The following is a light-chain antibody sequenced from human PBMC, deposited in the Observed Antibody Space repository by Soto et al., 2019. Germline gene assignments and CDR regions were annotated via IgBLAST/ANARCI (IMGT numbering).Light chain of an antibody. Sequence: DIQLTQCPSTLSASVGARVTITCRASQSISSWLAWFKQKPGMAPKLLISQASYLESGVPSRFRGSRSGTELTLSIRGLQHDDFATYYCQQYHSFSWTFGQGTKVEIK. V-gene: IGKV1-5*03. J-gene: IGKJ1*01. CDR1: QSISSW. CDR2: QAS. CDR3: QQYHSFSWT.